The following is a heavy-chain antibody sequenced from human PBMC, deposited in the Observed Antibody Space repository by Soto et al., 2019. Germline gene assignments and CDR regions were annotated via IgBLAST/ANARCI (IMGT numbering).Heavy chain of an antibody. J-gene: IGHJ4*02. D-gene: IGHD6-19*01. CDR3: ARRTVNIRTFYSGLKTHCFDY. V-gene: IGHV4-39*01. CDR1: GFTFSSYA. CDR2: IYYSGST. Sequence: GSLRLSCAASGFTFSSYAMSWVRQAPGKGLEWIGSIYYSGSTYYTPSLQSRVAISVDTSKNQFSLKLNSVTAADTAVYYCARRTVNIRTFYSGLKTHCFDYWGQGTLVTVSS.